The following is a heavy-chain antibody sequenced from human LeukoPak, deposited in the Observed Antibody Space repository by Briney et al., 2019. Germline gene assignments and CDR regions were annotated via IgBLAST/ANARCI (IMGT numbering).Heavy chain of an antibody. CDR3: ARRYCSSTSCTLDF. J-gene: IGHJ4*02. Sequence: GGSLRLSCVVSGFTFTSSWMSWVRQAPGKGLEWVANIKQDGSEKYYVDSVKGRFTISRDNAKNSLYLQMNSLRAEDTAVYYCARRYCSSTSCTLDFWGQGALVTVSS. CDR2: IKQDGSEK. CDR1: GFTFTSSW. V-gene: IGHV3-7*02. D-gene: IGHD2-2*01.